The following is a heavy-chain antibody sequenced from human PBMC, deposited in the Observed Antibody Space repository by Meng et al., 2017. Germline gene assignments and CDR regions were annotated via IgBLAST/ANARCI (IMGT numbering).Heavy chain of an antibody. D-gene: IGHD3-22*01. CDR1: GFTFSSYG. CDR2: IWYDGSNK. CDR3: ARGLVVVITRAYYYGMDV. V-gene: IGHV3-33*01. Sequence: GESLKISCAASGFTFSSYGMHWVRQAPGKGLEWVAVIWYDGSNKYYADSVKGRFTISRDNSKNTLYLQMNSLRAEDTAVYYCARGLVVVITRAYYYGMDVWGQGTTVTVSS. J-gene: IGHJ6*02.